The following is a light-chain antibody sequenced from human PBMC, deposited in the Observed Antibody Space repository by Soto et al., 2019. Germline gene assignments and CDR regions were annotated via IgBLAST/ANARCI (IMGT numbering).Light chain of an antibody. Sequence: DIQMTQSPSSLSASVRDRVTITCRASQRISSQLNWYQQKPGKAPKLLIYEASSLQAGAPSRFSGGGSGTDFTLTINSLQPEDFATYYCQQSYSSPWTFGQGTKVEIK. J-gene: IGKJ1*01. CDR2: EAS. CDR1: QRISSQ. CDR3: QQSYSSPWT. V-gene: IGKV1-39*01.